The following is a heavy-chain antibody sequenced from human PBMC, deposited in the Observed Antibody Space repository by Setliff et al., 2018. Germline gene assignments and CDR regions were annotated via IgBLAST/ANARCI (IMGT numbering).Heavy chain of an antibody. CDR3: ATGYSGSPGSYYFDY. CDR2: IYYSGST. Sequence: LSLTCTVSGGSISSHYWSWIRQPPGKGLEWIGNIYYSGSTNYNPSLKSRVTISVDTSKNQFSLKLSSVTAADTAVYYCATGYSGSPGSYYFDYWGQGTLVTVSS. CDR1: GGSISSHY. V-gene: IGHV4-59*11. D-gene: IGHD1-26*01. J-gene: IGHJ4*02.